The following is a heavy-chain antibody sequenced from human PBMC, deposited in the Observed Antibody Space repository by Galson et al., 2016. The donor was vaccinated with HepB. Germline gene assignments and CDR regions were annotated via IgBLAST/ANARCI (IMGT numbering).Heavy chain of an antibody. D-gene: IGHD3-3*01. J-gene: IGHJ5*02. Sequence: SLRLSCAASGFVFSNFGLSWVRQAPGKGLQWVSSIRGTGITTYYADSVRGRFTVSRDNSKNTLFLQMSNLRADDTAVYYCAKVGPLRFVEWFYNWFDPWGQGTLVTVSS. CDR2: IRGTGITT. CDR1: GFVFSNFG. CDR3: AKVGPLRFVEWFYNWFDP. V-gene: IGHV3-23*01.